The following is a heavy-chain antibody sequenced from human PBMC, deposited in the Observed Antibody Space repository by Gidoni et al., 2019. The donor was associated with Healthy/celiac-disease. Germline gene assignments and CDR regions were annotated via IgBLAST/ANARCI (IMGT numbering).Heavy chain of an antibody. Sequence: QVQLVQSGAAVKKPGASVKVSCKASGYTFSSHYMHWVRQAPGQGLEWVGIINPSGGSTSYAQKFQGRVTMTRDTSTSTVYMELSSLRSEDTAVYYCARLGLGSGSYDYWGQGTLVTVSS. CDR2: INPSGGST. V-gene: IGHV1-46*01. CDR1: GYTFSSHY. D-gene: IGHD3-10*01. J-gene: IGHJ4*02. CDR3: ARLGLGSGSYDY.